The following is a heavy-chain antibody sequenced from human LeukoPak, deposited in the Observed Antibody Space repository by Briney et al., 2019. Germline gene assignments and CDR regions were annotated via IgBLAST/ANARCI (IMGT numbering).Heavy chain of an antibody. D-gene: IGHD6-6*01. CDR2: IDPSGSYT. CDR1: GYSFTSYW. CDR3: ATTIEYSSSSAEYFQH. V-gene: IGHV5-10-1*01. Sequence: GESLRISCKGSGYSFTSYWISWVRQMPGKGLEWMGRIDPSGSYTKYSPSFQGHVTISADKSISTAYLQWSSLKASDTAMYYCATTIEYSSSSAEYFQHWGQGTLVTVSS. J-gene: IGHJ1*01.